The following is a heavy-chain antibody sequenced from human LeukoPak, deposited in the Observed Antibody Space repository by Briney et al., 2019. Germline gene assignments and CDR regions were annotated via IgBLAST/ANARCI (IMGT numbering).Heavy chain of an antibody. CDR2: IYYSGST. Sequence: PSETLSLTCTVSGGSISSSSYYWGWIRQPPEKGLEWIGSIYYSGSTYYNPSLKSRVTISVDTSKNQFSLKLSSVTAADTAVYYCARDDTSFGPWGQGTLVTVSS. V-gene: IGHV4-39*07. CDR1: GGSISSSSYY. J-gene: IGHJ5*02. CDR3: ARDDTSFGP.